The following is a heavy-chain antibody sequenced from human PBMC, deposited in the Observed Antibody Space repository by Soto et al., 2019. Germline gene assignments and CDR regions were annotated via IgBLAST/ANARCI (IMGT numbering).Heavy chain of an antibody. CDR2: ISSSSSYI. V-gene: IGHV3-21*01. CDR1: GFTFSSYS. J-gene: IGHJ4*02. Sequence: WGSLRLSCAASGFTFSSYSMNWVRQAPGKGLEWVSSISSSSSYIYYADSVKGRFTISRDNAKNSLYLQMNSLRAEDTAVYYCARSVDYGDYFDYWGQGTLVTVSS. D-gene: IGHD4-17*01. CDR3: ARSVDYGDYFDY.